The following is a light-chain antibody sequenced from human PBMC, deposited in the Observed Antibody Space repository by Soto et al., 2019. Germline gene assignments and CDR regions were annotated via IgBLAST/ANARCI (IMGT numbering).Light chain of an antibody. J-gene: IGKJ1*01. CDR3: QPYYSYWT. V-gene: IGKV1-5*01. Sequence: DIQVRMSASALSAYIGDRVTITCRASQSISSWLAWYQQKPGKAPKLLIYDASSLESGVPSRFSGSGSGTEFTLTISSLQPDDFATYYCQPYYSYWTFAQGTKVDI. CDR2: DAS. CDR1: QSISSW.